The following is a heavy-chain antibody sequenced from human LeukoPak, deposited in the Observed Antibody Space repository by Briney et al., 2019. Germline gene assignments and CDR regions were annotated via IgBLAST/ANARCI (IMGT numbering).Heavy chain of an antibody. D-gene: IGHD3-3*01. CDR2: ISSSSSYI. CDR3: ARVLPAPHYDFWSGYLATDYYFDY. V-gene: IGHV3-21*01. CDR1: NFTFKAYN. Sequence: PGGSLRLSCVAYNFTFKAYNMNWVRQAPGKGLEWVSSISSSSSYIYYADSVKGRFTISRDNAKNSLYLQMNSLRAEDTAVYYCARVLPAPHYDFWSGYLATDYYFDYWGQGTLVTVSS. J-gene: IGHJ4*02.